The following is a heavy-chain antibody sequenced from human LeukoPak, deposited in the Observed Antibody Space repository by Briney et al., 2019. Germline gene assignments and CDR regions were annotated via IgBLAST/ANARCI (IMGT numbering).Heavy chain of an antibody. CDR1: GYTFTSYG. D-gene: IGHD3-10*01. Sequence: ASVKVSCKASGYTFTSYGISWVRQAPGQGLEWMGWISAYNGNTNYAQKLQGRVTMTTDTSTSTAYMELRSLRSEDTAVYYCARVRAGEGVTDYWGQGTLVTVSS. CDR3: ARVRAGEGVTDY. CDR2: ISAYNGNT. V-gene: IGHV1-18*01. J-gene: IGHJ4*02.